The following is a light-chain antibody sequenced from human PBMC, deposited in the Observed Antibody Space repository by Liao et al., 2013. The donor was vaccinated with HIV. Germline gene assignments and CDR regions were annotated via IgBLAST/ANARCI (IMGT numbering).Light chain of an antibody. CDR1: KLGDKY. CDR2: EDN. CDR3: QVWDSSGDHPRV. V-gene: IGLV3-1*01. J-gene: IGLJ3*02. Sequence: SYELTQPPSVSVSPGQTASITCSGDKLGDKYVSWYQQKAGQSPVLVIYEDNKRPSEIPERFSGSNSGNTATLTISRVEGGDEADYYCQVWDSSGDHPRVFGGGTKVAV.